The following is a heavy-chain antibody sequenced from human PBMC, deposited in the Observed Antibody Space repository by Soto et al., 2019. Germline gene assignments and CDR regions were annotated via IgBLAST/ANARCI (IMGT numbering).Heavy chain of an antibody. J-gene: IGHJ4*02. Sequence: GSVRLSCAASGVKCSNYAMSWVRQAPGKGLEWVSLISATGGGTYYADSVKGRFTISRDNSHNTLYLQVHSLTAEDTAVYYCAKDRRAGGNSAFYFDFWGQGAQVTVSS. V-gene: IGHV3-23*01. D-gene: IGHD3-16*01. CDR3: AKDRRAGGNSAFYFDF. CDR1: GVKCSNYA. CDR2: ISATGGGT.